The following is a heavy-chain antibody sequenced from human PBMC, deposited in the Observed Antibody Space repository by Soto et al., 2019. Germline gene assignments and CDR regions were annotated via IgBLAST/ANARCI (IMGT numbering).Heavy chain of an antibody. J-gene: IGHJ5*02. CDR2: MNPNSGNT. CDR1: GYTFTSYD. D-gene: IGHD4-17*01. Sequence: GASVKVSCKASGYTFTSYDINWVRQATGQGLEWMGWMNPNSGNTGYAQKFQGRVTMTRNTSISTAYMELSSLRSEDTAVYYCARGHRWDYGDANGDWFDPWGQGTLVTAPQ. CDR3: ARGHRWDYGDANGDWFDP. V-gene: IGHV1-8*01.